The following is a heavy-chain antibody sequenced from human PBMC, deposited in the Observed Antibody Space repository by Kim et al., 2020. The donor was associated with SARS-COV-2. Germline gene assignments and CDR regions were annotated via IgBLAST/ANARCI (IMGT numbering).Heavy chain of an antibody. CDR3: ASYYYDSSGHTYYFDY. Sequence: SLKSRVTISVDTSKNQFSLKLSSVTAADTAVYYCASYYYDSSGHTYYFDYWGQGTLVTVSS. D-gene: IGHD3-22*01. J-gene: IGHJ4*02. V-gene: IGHV4-34*13.